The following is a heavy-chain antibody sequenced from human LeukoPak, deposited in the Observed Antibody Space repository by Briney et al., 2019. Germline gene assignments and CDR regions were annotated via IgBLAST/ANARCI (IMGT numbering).Heavy chain of an antibody. CDR3: AKSATTVTSNFDY. CDR1: GFTFSSRG. V-gene: IGHV3-23*01. D-gene: IGHD4-17*01. Sequence: GGSLRLSCAASGFTFSSRGMSWVRQAPGKGLEWVSGISGSGGGTFYADSVRGRFTISRDNSKNTVYLQMNSLRAEDTAVYYCAKSATTVTSNFDYWGQGTLVTVSS. J-gene: IGHJ4*02. CDR2: ISGSGGGT.